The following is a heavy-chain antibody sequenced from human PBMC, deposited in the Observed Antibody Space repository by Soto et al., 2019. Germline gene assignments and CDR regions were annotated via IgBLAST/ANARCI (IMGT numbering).Heavy chain of an antibody. Sequence: QVQLVQSGDEVRKPGSSVKVSCKASGYIFVNYGIAWVRQAPGQGLEWMGWISTYSGNTHYASKVHGRLTRTTNTATSTAYMALASLTADDPAVNYWAMGDKYVTPTPHDVWGQGTTVTVS. J-gene: IGHJ6*02. CDR3: AMGDKYVTPTPHDV. CDR1: GYIFVNYG. D-gene: IGHD3-16*01. CDR2: ISTYSGNT. V-gene: IGHV1-18*01.